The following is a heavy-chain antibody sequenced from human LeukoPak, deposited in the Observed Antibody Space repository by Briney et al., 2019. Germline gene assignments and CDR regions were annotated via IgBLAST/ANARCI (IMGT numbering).Heavy chain of an antibody. J-gene: IGHJ1*01. CDR1: GFGVSNNY. CDR2: IYSGGST. D-gene: IGHD2-15*01. V-gene: IGHV3-66*01. Sequence: GGSLRLSCAASGFGVSNNYMSWVRQAPGKGLEWVSVIYSGGSTFYADSVKGRFTISRDNSKNTLYLQMNSLRAEDTAVYYCASDSYSPEYFQHWGQGTLVTVSS. CDR3: ASDSYSPEYFQH.